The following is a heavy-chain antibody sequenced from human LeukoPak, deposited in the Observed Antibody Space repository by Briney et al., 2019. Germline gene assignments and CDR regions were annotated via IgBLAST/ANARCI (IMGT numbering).Heavy chain of an antibody. D-gene: IGHD3-9*01. CDR3: ARGYPVLRYFDWHYYFDY. CDR2: INPNSGGT. V-gene: IGHV1-2*04. Sequence: ASVKVSCKASGYTFTGYYMHWVQQAPGQGLEWMGWINPNSGGTNYAQKFQGWVTMTRDTSISTAYMELSRLRSDDTAVYYCARGYPVLRYFDWHYYFDYWGQGTLVTVSS. J-gene: IGHJ4*02. CDR1: GYTFTGYY.